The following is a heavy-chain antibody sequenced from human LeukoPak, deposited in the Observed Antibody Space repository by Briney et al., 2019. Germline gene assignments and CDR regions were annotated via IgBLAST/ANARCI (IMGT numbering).Heavy chain of an antibody. J-gene: IGHJ5*02. CDR2: INPNSGGT. CDR3: ARARLGGDYVS. D-gene: IGHD4-17*01. V-gene: IGHV1-2*02. Sequence: ASVKVSCKASGYTFTSYDINWVRQATGQGLEWMGWINPNSGGTNYAQKFQGRVTMTRDTSISTAYMELSRLRSDDTAVYYCARARLGGDYVSWGQGTLVTVSS. CDR1: GYTFTSYD.